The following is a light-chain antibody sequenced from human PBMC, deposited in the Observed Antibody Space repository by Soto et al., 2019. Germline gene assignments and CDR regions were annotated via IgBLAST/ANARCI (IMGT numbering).Light chain of an antibody. V-gene: IGKV3-15*01. CDR3: QQYSNWWS. CDR1: QSGSHK. Sequence: EIVLTQSPGTLAVSRGEIATLSCSASQSGSHKLAWYHQRPGQAPMLLIYGASTRATGIPARFSGSGSGTEFTLTISSLQSEDFAVYYCQQYSNWWSFGEGTRVEIK. CDR2: GAS. J-gene: IGKJ1*01.